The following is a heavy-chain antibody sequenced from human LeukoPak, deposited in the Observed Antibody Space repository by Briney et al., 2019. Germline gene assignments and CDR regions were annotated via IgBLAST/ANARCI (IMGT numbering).Heavy chain of an antibody. CDR1: GFTFDDYA. J-gene: IGHJ3*02. CDR3: AKDSIAAAEDAFDI. Sequence: PGGSLRLSCAASGFTFDDYAMHWVRQAPGEGLEWVSGISWNSGSIGYADSVKGRFTISRDNAKNSLYLQMNSLRAEDTALYYCAKDSIAAAEDAFDIWGQGTMVTVSS. D-gene: IGHD6-13*01. V-gene: IGHV3-9*01. CDR2: ISWNSGSI.